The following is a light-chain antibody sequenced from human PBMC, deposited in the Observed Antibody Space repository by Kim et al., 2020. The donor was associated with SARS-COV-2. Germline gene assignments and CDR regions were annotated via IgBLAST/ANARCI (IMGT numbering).Light chain of an antibody. V-gene: IGLV1-51*01. Sequence: QSVLTQPPSVSADPGQKVTISCSGSSSNIGNNYVSWYQQLPGTAPKLLIYDNNKRPSGIPDRFSGSKSGTSATLGITGLQTGDEADYYCGTWDSSLSGLVFGGGTQLTVL. CDR3: GTWDSSLSGLV. CDR1: SSNIGNNY. CDR2: DNN. J-gene: IGLJ3*02.